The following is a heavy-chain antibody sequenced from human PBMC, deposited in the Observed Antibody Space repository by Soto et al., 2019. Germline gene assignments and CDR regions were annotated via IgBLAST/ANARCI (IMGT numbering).Heavy chain of an antibody. CDR3: AKDARDTVTQTRTGSIIDY. CDR1: GFTFSSYG. CDR2: ISYDGSNK. V-gene: IGHV3-30*18. J-gene: IGHJ4*02. Sequence: GGSLRLSCAASGFTFSSYGMHWVRQAPGKGLEWVAVISYDGSNKYYADSVKGRFTISRDNSKNTLYLQMNSLRAEDTAVYYCAKDARDTVTQTRTGSIIDYWGQGTLVTVSS. D-gene: IGHD4-17*01.